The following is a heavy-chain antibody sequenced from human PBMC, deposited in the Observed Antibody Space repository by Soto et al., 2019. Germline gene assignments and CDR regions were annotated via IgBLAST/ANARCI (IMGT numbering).Heavy chain of an antibody. CDR3: AKEVGPTNIAVAGYYSYGMDV. J-gene: IGHJ6*02. V-gene: IGHV3-30*18. D-gene: IGHD6-19*01. CDR1: GFTFSSYG. CDR2: ISFDGSNK. Sequence: VGSLRLSCAASGFTFSSYGMHWVRQAPGKGLECVALISFDGSNKYCADSVKGRFTISRDNSKTTLYLQMNSLRLEDTAVYYCAKEVGPTNIAVAGYYSYGMDVWGPGTTVTVYS.